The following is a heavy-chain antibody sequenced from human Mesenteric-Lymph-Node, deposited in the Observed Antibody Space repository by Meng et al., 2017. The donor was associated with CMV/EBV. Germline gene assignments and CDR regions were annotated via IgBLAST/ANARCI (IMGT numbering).Heavy chain of an antibody. V-gene: IGHV3-23*01. CDR2: ISDSGDST. D-gene: IGHD3-16*02. J-gene: IGHJ4*02. Sequence: LSCSASGFTFSSYAMSWVRQAPGKGLEWVSSISDSGDSTYYGDSLKGRFTISRDNSKNTLYLQMNSLRAEDTAVYYCAISLGELSGYWGQGTLVTVSS. CDR1: GFTFSSYA. CDR3: AISLGELSGY.